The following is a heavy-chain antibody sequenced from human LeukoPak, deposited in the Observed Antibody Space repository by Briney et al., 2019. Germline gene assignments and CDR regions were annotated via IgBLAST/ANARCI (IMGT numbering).Heavy chain of an antibody. V-gene: IGHV1-18*01. CDR1: GYSFTSYA. D-gene: IGHD2-15*01. CDR3: ARVVVVGDNSFDY. J-gene: IGHJ4*02. Sequence: ASVKVSCKASGYSFTSYASSWVRQAPGQGLEWMGWISAYNGNTDYAQELQVRVTMTTDTPPSTAYMELRGLRSDDTAVYYCARVVVVGDNSFDYRGQGTLVTVSS. CDR2: ISAYNGNT.